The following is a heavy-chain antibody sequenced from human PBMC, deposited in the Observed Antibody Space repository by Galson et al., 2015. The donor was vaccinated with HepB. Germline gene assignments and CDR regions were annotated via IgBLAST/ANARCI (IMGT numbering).Heavy chain of an antibody. D-gene: IGHD3-10*01. CDR2: ISWNSGSI. V-gene: IGHV3-9*01. CDR1: GFTFDDYA. Sequence: SLRLSCAASGFTFDDYAMHWVRQAPGKGLEWVSGISWNSGSIGYADSVKGRFTISRDNAKNSLYLQMNSLRAEDTALYYCAKDIDPMVRGVYDYWGQGTLVTVSS. J-gene: IGHJ4*02. CDR3: AKDIDPMVRGVYDY.